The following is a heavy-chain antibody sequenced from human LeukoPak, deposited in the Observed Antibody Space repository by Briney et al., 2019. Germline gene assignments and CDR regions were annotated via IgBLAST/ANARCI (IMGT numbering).Heavy chain of an antibody. Sequence: GGSLRLSCAGSGFTFSTYWMSWVRQAPGKGLDWVANIKQDGTDKYYVDSVKGRFTISRDNAKKSLYLQMNSLRAEDTAIYYCARGAMAAAGYWGQGTLVTVSS. J-gene: IGHJ4*02. V-gene: IGHV3-7*01. CDR2: IKQDGTDK. D-gene: IGHD6-13*01. CDR1: GFTFSTYW. CDR3: ARGAMAAAGY.